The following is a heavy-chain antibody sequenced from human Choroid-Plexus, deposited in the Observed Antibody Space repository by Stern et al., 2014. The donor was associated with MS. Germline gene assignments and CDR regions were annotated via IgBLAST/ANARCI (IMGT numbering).Heavy chain of an antibody. V-gene: IGHV3-30*18. CDR1: GFSFSSFG. CDR3: AKDRQYLMFFFDF. D-gene: IGHD2/OR15-2a*01. J-gene: IGHJ4*02. Sequence: DQLVESGGGVVQPGRPLRLSCAASGFSFSSFGMHWVRQAPGKGLEWVALISYDGSKDYADSVKGRFAISRDNSKNTLYLQMNSLRAEDTAVYYCAKDRQYLMFFFDFWGQGSLVTVSS. CDR2: ISYDGSK.